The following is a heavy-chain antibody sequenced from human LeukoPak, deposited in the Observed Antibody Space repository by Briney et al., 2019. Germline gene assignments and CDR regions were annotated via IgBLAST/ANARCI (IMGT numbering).Heavy chain of an antibody. CDR1: GFTFSSYA. J-gene: IGHJ4*02. CDR2: ISSNGGST. V-gene: IGHV3-64*01. D-gene: IGHD4-17*01. Sequence: GGSLRLSCAASGFTFSSYAMHWVRQAPGKGLEYVSAISSNGGSTYYANSVKGRFTISRDNSKNTLYLQMGSLRAEDMAVYYCARGHDYGDYDFDYWGQGTLVTVSS. CDR3: ARGHDYGDYDFDY.